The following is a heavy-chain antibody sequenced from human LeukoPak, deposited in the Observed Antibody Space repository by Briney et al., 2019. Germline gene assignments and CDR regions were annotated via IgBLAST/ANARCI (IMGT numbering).Heavy chain of an antibody. CDR2: ISAYNGNT. D-gene: IGHD6-13*01. Sequence: ASVKVSCNASGYTFTSYGISWVRQAPGQGLEWMGWISAYNGNTNYAQKLQGRVTMTTDTSTSTAYMELRSLRSDDTAVYYCARGARGIAAAGNAFDIWGQGTMVTVSS. J-gene: IGHJ3*02. CDR3: ARGARGIAAAGNAFDI. V-gene: IGHV1-18*01. CDR1: GYTFTSYG.